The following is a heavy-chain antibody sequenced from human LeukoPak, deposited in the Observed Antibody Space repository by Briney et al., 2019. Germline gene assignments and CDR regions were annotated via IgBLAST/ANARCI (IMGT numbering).Heavy chain of an antibody. J-gene: IGHJ6*02. Sequence: GGSLRLSCTTSGFNFGDHAMTWFRQAPGKGLEWVGFIRSKAYRGTTEYAASVKGRFTISRDDSKSVVYLQMNSLKSEDTAVYYCSRGPIQLWVHNGVDVWGQGTTVTVSS. V-gene: IGHV3-49*03. CDR1: GFNFGDHA. D-gene: IGHD5-18*01. CDR3: SRGPIQLWVHNGVDV. CDR2: IRSKAYRGTT.